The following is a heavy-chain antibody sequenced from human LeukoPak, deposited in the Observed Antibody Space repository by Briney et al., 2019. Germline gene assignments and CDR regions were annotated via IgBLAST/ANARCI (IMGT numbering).Heavy chain of an antibody. CDR1: GGSISSYY. D-gene: IGHD6-13*01. CDR2: IYYSGST. CDR3: ARITIAAADLWWFDP. V-gene: IGHV4-59*01. J-gene: IGHJ5*02. Sequence: SETLSLTCTVSGGSISSYYWSWIRQPPGKGLEWIGYIYYSGSTNYNPSLKSRVTISVDTSKNQFSLKLSSVTAADTAVYYCARITIAAADLWWFDPWGQGTLVTVSS.